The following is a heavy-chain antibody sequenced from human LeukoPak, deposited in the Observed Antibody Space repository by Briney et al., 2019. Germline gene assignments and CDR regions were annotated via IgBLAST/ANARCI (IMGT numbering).Heavy chain of an antibody. CDR2: INPNSGGI. CDR1: GYTFTGYY. CDR3: ARDRVVVPAAMGNWFDP. V-gene: IGHV1-2*02. Sequence: ASVKVSCKASGYTFTGYYMHWVRQAPGQGLEWMGWINPNSGGINYAQKFQGRVTMTRDTSISTAYMELSRLRSDDTAVYYCARDRVVVPAAMGNWFDPWGQGTLVTVSS. D-gene: IGHD2-2*01. J-gene: IGHJ5*02.